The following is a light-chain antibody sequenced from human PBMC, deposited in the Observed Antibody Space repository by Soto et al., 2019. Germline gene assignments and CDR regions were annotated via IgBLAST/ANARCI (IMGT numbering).Light chain of an antibody. V-gene: IGLV1-47*01. Sequence: QSVLTQPASASGTPGQRVTISCSGSSSNIGSNYVYWHQQLPGTAPRGLIYKNNERPSGVPDRFSGSKSGTSASLAISGLRSEDEADYYCVAWDDSLSAWVFGGGTKLTVL. CDR2: KNN. J-gene: IGLJ3*02. CDR3: VAWDDSLSAWV. CDR1: SSNIGSNY.